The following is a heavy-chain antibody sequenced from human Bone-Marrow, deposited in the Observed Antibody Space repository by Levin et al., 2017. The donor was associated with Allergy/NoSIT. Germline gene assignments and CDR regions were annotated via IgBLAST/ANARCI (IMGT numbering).Heavy chain of an antibody. CDR3: AREGSWSQIDS. Sequence: PVASVKVSCAASGFTFIDYDMHWVRQSTGEGLEWVSGIGTAGDTYYSDSVKGRFTISREDAKNSLYLQLNSLRAGDTAVYYCAREGSWSQIDSWGQGTLVTVSS. D-gene: IGHD1-26*01. CDR1: GFTFIDYD. V-gene: IGHV3-13*01. CDR2: IGTAGDT. J-gene: IGHJ4*02.